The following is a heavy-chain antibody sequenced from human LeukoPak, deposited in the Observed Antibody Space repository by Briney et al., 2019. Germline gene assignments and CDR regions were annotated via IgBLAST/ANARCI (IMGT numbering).Heavy chain of an antibody. D-gene: IGHD3-10*01. Sequence: GGSLRLSCAASGISLSRYWMSWVRQAPGKGLEWVSVIYIDDTIYYADSVKGRFTISTDNSKNTLYLQMNSLRAEDTAVYYCARGTYGSGRWPNAFDIWGQETMVTVSS. CDR2: IYIDDTI. CDR3: ARGTYGSGRWPNAFDI. V-gene: IGHV3-66*01. CDR1: GISLSRYW. J-gene: IGHJ3*02.